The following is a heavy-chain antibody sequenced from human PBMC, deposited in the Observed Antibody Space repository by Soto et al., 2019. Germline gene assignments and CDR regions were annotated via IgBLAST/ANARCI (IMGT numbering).Heavy chain of an antibody. CDR2: ISVDNGDT. CDR1: GYTFTNYA. Sequence: QVQLVQSGAEEKKPGASVKVSCKTSGYTFTNYAMHWVRQAPGQRLEWVGWISVDNGDTNYSEMFQGRLTITRDTSASTAYMELSSLRSEDTAVYYCARPISSNRVDKNFEYWGQGTLVTVSS. D-gene: IGHD7-27*01. CDR3: ARPISSNRVDKNFEY. J-gene: IGHJ4*02. V-gene: IGHV1-3*05.